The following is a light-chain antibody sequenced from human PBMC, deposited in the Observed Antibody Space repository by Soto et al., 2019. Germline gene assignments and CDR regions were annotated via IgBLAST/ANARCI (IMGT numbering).Light chain of an antibody. V-gene: IGKV1D-16*01. CDR3: QQYANSPIS. CDR1: QGIASW. CDR2: GAA. Sequence: DIQMTQSPSSLSASVGDRVTITCRASQGIASWLVWYQQKPEKAPKSLIYGAASLQSGVPSRFSGSGSGTDFTLTISSLQPEDSATYYCQQYANSPISCGQGLRMEIK. J-gene: IGKJ5*01.